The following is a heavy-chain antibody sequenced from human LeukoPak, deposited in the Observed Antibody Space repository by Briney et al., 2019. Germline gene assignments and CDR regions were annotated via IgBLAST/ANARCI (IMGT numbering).Heavy chain of an antibody. J-gene: IGHJ4*02. D-gene: IGHD3-10*01. CDR3: AKDMIYGSGSYYNPIFDY. CDR1: GFTFSSYA. V-gene: IGHV3-23*01. Sequence: PGGSPRLSCAASGFTFSSYAMSWVRQAPGKGLEWVSAISGSGGSTYYAESVKGRFTISRDNSKNTLYLQMNSLRAKDTAVYYCAKDMIYGSGSYYNPIFDYWGQGTLVTVSS. CDR2: ISGSGGST.